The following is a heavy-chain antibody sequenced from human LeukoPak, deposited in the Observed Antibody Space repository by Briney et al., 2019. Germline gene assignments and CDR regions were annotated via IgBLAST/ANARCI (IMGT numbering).Heavy chain of an antibody. D-gene: IGHD3-10*01. CDR2: IKRDGSEK. V-gene: IGHV3-7*01. J-gene: IGHJ3*02. CDR3: ARESYDAFDI. Sequence: PGGSLRLSCAASGFTFSSYWMTWVRQAPGKGLEWVANIKRDGSEKHYVDSVKGRFTISRDNAKNSLYLQMNSLRAEDTAVYFCARESYDAFDIWGQGTMVTVSS. CDR1: GFTFSSYW.